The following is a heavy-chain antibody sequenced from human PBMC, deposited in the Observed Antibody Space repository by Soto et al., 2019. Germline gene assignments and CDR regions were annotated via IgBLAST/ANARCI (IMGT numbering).Heavy chain of an antibody. Sequence: GGSLRLSCAASGFTFSDYAMAWVRQAPGKGLEWVSDISGSRSRTSYADSVKGRFTVSGDNAKNTLYLQMNSLRAEDTAVYYCARDKSITMVPDYWGQGTLVTVSS. CDR1: GFTFSDYA. CDR3: ARDKSITMVPDY. V-gene: IGHV3-23*01. J-gene: IGHJ4*02. D-gene: IGHD3-10*01. CDR2: ISGSRSRT.